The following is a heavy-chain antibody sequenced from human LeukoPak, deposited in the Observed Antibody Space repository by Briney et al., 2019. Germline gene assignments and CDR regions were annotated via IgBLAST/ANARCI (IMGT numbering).Heavy chain of an antibody. CDR3: AKAGPVVVVAASVDWDY. D-gene: IGHD2-15*01. V-gene: IGHV3-23*01. CDR1: GFTFSSYA. Sequence: PGGSLRLSCAASGFTFSSYAMSWVRQAPGKGLEWVSAISGSGGSTYYADSVKGRFTISRDNSKNTLYLQMNSLRAEDTAVYYCAKAGPVVVVAASVDWDYWGQGTLVTVSS. J-gene: IGHJ4*02. CDR2: ISGSGGST.